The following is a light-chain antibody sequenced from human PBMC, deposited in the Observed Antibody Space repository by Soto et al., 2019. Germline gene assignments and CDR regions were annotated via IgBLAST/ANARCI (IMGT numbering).Light chain of an antibody. J-gene: IGKJ1*01. Sequence: VMTQSPATLSVSPGERAALSCRASQSVSTNLAWYQQKPGQPPRLLIYSASTRATGIPARFSGSGSGTEFTLSIGSLQSEDFAIYYCQQYNTWPPTFGQGTKVDIK. CDR3: QQYNTWPPT. CDR2: SAS. CDR1: QSVSTN. V-gene: IGKV3-15*01.